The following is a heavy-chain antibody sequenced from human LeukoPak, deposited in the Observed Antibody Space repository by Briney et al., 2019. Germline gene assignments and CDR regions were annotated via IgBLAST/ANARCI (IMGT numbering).Heavy chain of an antibody. CDR3: ARGGYYYDSSGSDY. J-gene: IGHJ4*02. CDR1: GFTFSSYW. Sequence: GGSLRLSCAASGFTFSSYWMSWVRQAPGKGLEGVANIKQDGSEKYYVDSVKGRFTISRDNAKNSLYLQMNSLRAEDTAVYYCARGGYYYDSSGSDYWGQGTLVTVSS. CDR2: IKQDGSEK. D-gene: IGHD3-22*01. V-gene: IGHV3-7*01.